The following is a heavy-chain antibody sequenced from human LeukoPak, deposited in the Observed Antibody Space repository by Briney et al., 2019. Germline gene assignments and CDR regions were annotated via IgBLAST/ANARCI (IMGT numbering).Heavy chain of an antibody. Sequence: PSETLSLTCTVSGYSISSGYYWGWIRQPPGKGLEWIGYIYYSGSTNYNPSLKSRVTISVDTSKNRFSLKLSSVTAADTAVYYCARARDWQLWLRGDAFDIWGQGTMVTVSS. CDR1: GYSISSGYY. CDR3: ARARDWQLWLRGDAFDI. D-gene: IGHD5-18*01. V-gene: IGHV4-61*01. J-gene: IGHJ3*02. CDR2: IYYSGST.